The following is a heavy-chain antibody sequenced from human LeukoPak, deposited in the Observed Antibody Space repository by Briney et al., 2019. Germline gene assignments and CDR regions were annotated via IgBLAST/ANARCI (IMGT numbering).Heavy chain of an antibody. Sequence: SETLSLTCAVYGGSFSGYYWSWIRQPPGKGLEWIGEINHSGSTNYNPSLKSRVTISVDTSKNQFSLKLSSVTAADTAVYYCALNNWFDPWGQGTLVTVSS. V-gene: IGHV4-34*01. CDR2: INHSGST. J-gene: IGHJ5*02. CDR1: GGSFSGYY. CDR3: ALNNWFDP.